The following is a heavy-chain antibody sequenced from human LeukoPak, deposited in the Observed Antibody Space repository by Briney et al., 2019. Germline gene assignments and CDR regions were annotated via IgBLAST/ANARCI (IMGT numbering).Heavy chain of an antibody. D-gene: IGHD2-15*01. CDR2: INPNSGGT. CDR3: ARDLSTVVARSRYYYYGMDV. Sequence: GASVKVSCKASGYTFTGYYMHWLRQAPGQGLEWMGWINPNSGGTNYAQKFQGRVTMTRDTSISTAYMELSRLRSDDTAVYYCARDLSTVVARSRYYYYGMDVWGQGTTVTVSS. J-gene: IGHJ6*02. CDR1: GYTFTGYY. V-gene: IGHV1-2*02.